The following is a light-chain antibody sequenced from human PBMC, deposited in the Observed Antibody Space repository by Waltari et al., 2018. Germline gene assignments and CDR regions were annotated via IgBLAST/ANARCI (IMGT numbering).Light chain of an antibody. CDR3: QQNKSYPHS. J-gene: IGKJ2*03. CDR2: SAS. V-gene: IGKV1D-16*01. Sequence: DIQMTQSPSSLSASCGHSFTIPCRASQGISSCLAWYQQTPGKAPKSLIYSASILQSGVPSRFSGRGSGTEFTLTINGLQPDDFATYYCQQNKSYPHSFGQGTKLDIK. CDR1: QGISSC.